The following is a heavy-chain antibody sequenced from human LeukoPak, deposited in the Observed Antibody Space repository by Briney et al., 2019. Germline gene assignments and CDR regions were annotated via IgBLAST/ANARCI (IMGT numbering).Heavy chain of an antibody. CDR3: AKHYMGSSYNRGLDY. V-gene: IGHV4-38-2*02. CDR2: IYYSGYT. D-gene: IGHD3-10*01. Sequence: PSETLSLTCTVSDYSISSGYYWGWIRQPPGKGLEWIGSIYYSGYTYYNPSLESRVTISVDTSKNQFSLKLSSVTAADTAIYYCAKHYMGSSYNRGLDYWGQGTLVTVSS. J-gene: IGHJ4*02. CDR1: DYSISSGYY.